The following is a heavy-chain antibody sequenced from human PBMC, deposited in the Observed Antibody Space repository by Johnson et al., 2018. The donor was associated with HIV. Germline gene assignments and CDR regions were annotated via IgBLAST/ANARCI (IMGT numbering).Heavy chain of an antibody. CDR3: ARGAALPAAFDI. Sequence: VQLVESGGGVVRPGGSLRLSCAASGFTFDDYGMSWVRQAPGTGLEWVSGINWTGGSPGYADSVKGRFTTSRYNTKTTLYLQRNSLSAEDTAVYYCARGAALPAAFDIWGQGTMVTVSS. CDR1: GFTFDDYG. V-gene: IGHV3-20*04. D-gene: IGHD2-15*01. CDR2: INWTGGSP. J-gene: IGHJ3*02.